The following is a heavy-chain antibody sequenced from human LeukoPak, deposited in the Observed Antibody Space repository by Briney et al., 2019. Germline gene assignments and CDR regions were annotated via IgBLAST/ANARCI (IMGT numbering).Heavy chain of an antibody. D-gene: IGHD3-10*01. CDR3: AREYLNYYGSGGYGIGRNNWFDP. Sequence: ASVKVSCKASGGTFSSYAISWVRQAPGQGLEWMGRIIPILGIANYAQKFQGRVTITADKSTSTAYMELSSLRSEDTAVYYCAREYLNYYGSGGYGIGRNNWFDPWGQGTLVTVSS. CDR1: GGTFSSYA. CDR2: IIPILGIA. J-gene: IGHJ5*02. V-gene: IGHV1-69*04.